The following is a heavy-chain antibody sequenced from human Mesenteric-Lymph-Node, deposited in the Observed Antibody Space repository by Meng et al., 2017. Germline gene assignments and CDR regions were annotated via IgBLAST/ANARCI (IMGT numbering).Heavy chain of an antibody. J-gene: IGHJ5*02. CDR2: IGHRGFT. Sequence: PQRQQSRPGLARPLEARSLTWSVSGGSMSTSGYYWGWCRRSPGKGLEWIGSIGHRGFTYYTPSLKSRVAVSLDTSKSQFSLMLTSVTAADTAVYYCVRSSAWVRTGFDPWGQGTLVTVSS. CDR3: VRSSAWVRTGFDP. D-gene: IGHD6-19*01. V-gene: IGHV4-39*01. CDR1: GGSMSTSGYY.